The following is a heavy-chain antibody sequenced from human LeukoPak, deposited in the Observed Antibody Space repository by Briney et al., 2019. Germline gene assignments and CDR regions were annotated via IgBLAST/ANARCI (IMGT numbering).Heavy chain of an antibody. J-gene: IGHJ2*01. D-gene: IGHD6-13*01. CDR2: ISSSSDTM. CDR1: GFTFSTYN. Sequence: GGSLRLSCAASGFTFSTYNMNWVRQAPGKGLEWVSYISSSSDTMFYPDSVKGRFTISRDNAKSSLYLQMYSLRDEDTAVYYCARDDSSNSGHFDLWGRGTLVAVSS. V-gene: IGHV3-48*02. CDR3: ARDDSSNSGHFDL.